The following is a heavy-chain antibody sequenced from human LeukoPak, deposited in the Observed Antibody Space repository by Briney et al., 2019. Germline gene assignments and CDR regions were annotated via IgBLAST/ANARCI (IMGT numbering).Heavy chain of an antibody. CDR3: AKSGDYGLDH. D-gene: IGHD4-17*01. Sequence: PGRSLRLSCAASGFTFRSFAMHWLRQAPGKGLDWVAIIWYIGSNIHFADSVKGRFTISRDNSKNSRYLQTHSLRAEDTAVYYCAKSGDYGLDHWGQGTLVSVSS. CDR1: GFTFRSFA. J-gene: IGHJ4*02. CDR2: IWYIGSNI. V-gene: IGHV3-33*06.